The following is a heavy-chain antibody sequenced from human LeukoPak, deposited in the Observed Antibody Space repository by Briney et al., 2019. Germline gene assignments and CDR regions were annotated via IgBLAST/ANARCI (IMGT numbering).Heavy chain of an antibody. CDR2: ISSSSSYI. CDR1: GFTLSDHY. J-gene: IGHJ4*02. D-gene: IGHD2-15*01. V-gene: IGHV3-21*01. CDR3: AGDGPYCSGGSCPPFDY. Sequence: GGSLRLSCEASGFTLSDHYMDWVRQAPGKGLEWVSSISSSSSYIYYADSVKGRFTISRDNAKNSLYLQMNSLRAEDTAVYYCAGDGPYCSGGSCPPFDYWGQGTLVTVSS.